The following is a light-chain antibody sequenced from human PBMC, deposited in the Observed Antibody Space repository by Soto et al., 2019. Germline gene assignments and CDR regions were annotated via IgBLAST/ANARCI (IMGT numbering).Light chain of an antibody. CDR1: QSVSSY. Sequence: EIVLTQSPATLSLSPGERATLSCRASQSVSSYLAWYQQKPGQAPRLLIYDASNRATGIPARFSGSGSGTDFTLTISRLEPEDFAVYYCQQRSNWPPFGQGTRLEI. J-gene: IGKJ5*01. V-gene: IGKV3-11*01. CDR2: DAS. CDR3: QQRSNWPP.